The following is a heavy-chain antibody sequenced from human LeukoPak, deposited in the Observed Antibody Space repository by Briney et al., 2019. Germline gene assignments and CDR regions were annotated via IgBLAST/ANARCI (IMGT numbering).Heavy chain of an antibody. D-gene: IGHD4-17*01. CDR3: STTVTTDYFDH. CDR1: GFTVSSNY. Sequence: PGGSLRLSCAASGFTVSSNYMSWVRQAPGKGLEWVSVIYSGGSTYYADSVKGRFTISRDNSKNTLYLQMNSLRAEDTAVYYCSTTVTTDYFDHWGQGTLVTVSS. V-gene: IGHV3-53*01. CDR2: IYSGGST. J-gene: IGHJ4*02.